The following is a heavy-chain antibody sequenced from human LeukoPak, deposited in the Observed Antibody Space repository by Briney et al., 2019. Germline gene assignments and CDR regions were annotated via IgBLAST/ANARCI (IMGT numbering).Heavy chain of an antibody. D-gene: IGHD2-2*01. V-gene: IGHV3-23*01. J-gene: IGHJ4*02. CDR2: VSGSGGST. Sequence: GGSLRLSCAASGFTFSSYAMSWVRQAPGKGLEWVSDVSGSGGSTNYADSVRGRLTISRDNSKNTLYLQMNSLRAEDTAVYYCAKVGRASWAPYYFDYWGQGTLVTVSS. CDR3: AKVGRASWAPYYFDY. CDR1: GFTFSSYA.